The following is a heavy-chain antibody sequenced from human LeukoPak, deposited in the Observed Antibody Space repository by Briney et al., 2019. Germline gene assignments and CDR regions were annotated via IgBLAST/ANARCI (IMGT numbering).Heavy chain of an antibody. V-gene: IGHV3-49*04. CDR2: IRNKAYGETT. Sequence: PGRSLRLYCTGSGFTFGDYAMMWVRQAPGQGREGGGFIRNKAYGETTEYAASVKVRLTISRDASKNIAYRQMNSLKTEDTAVYYCTRVHPTVWFGELFFDYWGQATLVAVSS. D-gene: IGHD3-10*01. J-gene: IGHJ4*02. CDR1: GFTFGDYA. CDR3: TRVHPTVWFGELFFDY.